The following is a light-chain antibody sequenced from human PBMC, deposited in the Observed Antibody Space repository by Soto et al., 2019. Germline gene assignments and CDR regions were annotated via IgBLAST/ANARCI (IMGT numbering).Light chain of an antibody. CDR1: QSVGSN. J-gene: IGKJ4*01. Sequence: EIVMTQSPATLSVSPGERATLSCRASQSVGSNLAWYQQKPGQVPRLLIYGASTRATGIPARFSGSGSGTEFTLTISSLQSEDFAIYYCQHYNNWPLTFGGGTKVDIK. CDR2: GAS. V-gene: IGKV3-15*01. CDR3: QHYNNWPLT.